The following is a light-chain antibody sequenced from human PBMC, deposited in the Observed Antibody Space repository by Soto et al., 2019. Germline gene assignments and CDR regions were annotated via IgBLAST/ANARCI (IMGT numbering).Light chain of an antibody. CDR1: TSNIGSNT. CDR2: SNN. V-gene: IGLV1-44*01. Sequence: QSALTQPPSASGTPGQRVTISCSGSTSNIGSNTLSWYQQLPGTAPKLLIYSNNQWPSGVPARFSGSRSGTSASLAISGLQSGDEADYYCAAWDDSLNGVVFGGGTKLTVL. J-gene: IGLJ2*01. CDR3: AAWDDSLNGVV.